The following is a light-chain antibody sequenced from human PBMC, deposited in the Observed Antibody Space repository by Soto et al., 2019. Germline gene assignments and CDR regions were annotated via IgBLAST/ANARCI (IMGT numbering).Light chain of an antibody. Sequence: DFQMPQSPSTLSASVGDRVTITCRASQSISSWLAWYQQKPGKAPKLLIYKASSLESGVPSRFSGSGSGTEFTLTISSLQPDDFATYYCQQYNSYWTFGQGTKVEIK. V-gene: IGKV1-5*03. CDR3: QQYNSYWT. J-gene: IGKJ1*01. CDR1: QSISSW. CDR2: KAS.